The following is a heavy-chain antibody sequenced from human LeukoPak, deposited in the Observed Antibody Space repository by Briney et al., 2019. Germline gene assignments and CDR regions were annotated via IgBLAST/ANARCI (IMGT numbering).Heavy chain of an antibody. CDR2: ISGSGGST. J-gene: IGHJ4*02. CDR3: AKAVGTYSSSCPGDY. V-gene: IGHV3-23*01. D-gene: IGHD6-13*01. Sequence: PGGSLRLSCAASGFTFSSYAMSWVRQAPGKGLEWVPAISGSGGSTYYADSVKGRFTVSRDNSKNTLYLQMNSLRAEDTAVYYCAKAVGTYSSSCPGDYWGQGTLVTVSS. CDR1: GFTFSSYA.